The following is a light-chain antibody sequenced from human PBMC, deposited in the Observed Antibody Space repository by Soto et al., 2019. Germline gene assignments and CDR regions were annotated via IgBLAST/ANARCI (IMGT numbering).Light chain of an antibody. CDR2: GAA. V-gene: IGKV3-15*01. CDR1: QSVSSN. J-gene: IGKJ1*01. CDR3: QQYNNWLVT. Sequence: EIVMTQSPATLSVSPGERATLSCRASQSVSSNLAWYQQKPGQAPRLLIYGAATRATGIPARFSGSGYGTEVTLTISSLQSEDFAVYYCQQYNNWLVTFGQGTKVEIK.